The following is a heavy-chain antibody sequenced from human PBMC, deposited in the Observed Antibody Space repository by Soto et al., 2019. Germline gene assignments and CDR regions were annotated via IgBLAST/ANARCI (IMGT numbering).Heavy chain of an antibody. CDR3: AREYDILTGYYMGGREFDY. CDR1: GFTFSSYS. V-gene: IGHV3-48*01. CDR2: ISSSSSTI. J-gene: IGHJ4*02. D-gene: IGHD3-9*01. Sequence: GGSLRLSCAASGFTFSSYSMNWVRQAPGKGLEWVSYISSSSSTIYYADPVKGRFTISRDNAKNSLYLQMNSLRAEETAVYYCAREYDILTGYYMGGREFDYWGQGTLVTVSS.